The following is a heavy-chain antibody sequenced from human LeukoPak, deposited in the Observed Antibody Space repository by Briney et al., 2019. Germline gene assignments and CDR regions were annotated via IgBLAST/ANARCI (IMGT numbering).Heavy chain of an antibody. CDR1: GGSISSYY. D-gene: IGHD1-14*01. CDR3: AREETKKGIDY. J-gene: IGHJ4*02. CDR2: IYYSGST. V-gene: IGHV4-59*01. Sequence: PSETLSLTCTVSGGSISSYYWSWIRQPPGKGLEWIGYIYYSGSTNYNPSLKSRVTISVDTSKNQFSLKLSSVTAADTAVYYCAREETKKGIDYWGQGTLVTVS.